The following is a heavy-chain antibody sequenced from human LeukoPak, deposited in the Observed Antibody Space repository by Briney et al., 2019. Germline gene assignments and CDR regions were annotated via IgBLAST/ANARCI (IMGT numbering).Heavy chain of an antibody. CDR1: GFTFSVHG. J-gene: IGHJ4*02. CDR3: AKDRGYSGYDCFDY. D-gene: IGHD5-12*01. Sequence: RGSLRLSCVASGFTFSVHGMSWVRQAPGKGLEWISYIGSSSSDIYNADSVKGRFTISRDNSKNTLYLQMNSLRAEDTAVYYCAKDRGYSGYDCFDYWGQGTLVTVSS. V-gene: IGHV3-23*01. CDR2: IGSSSSDI.